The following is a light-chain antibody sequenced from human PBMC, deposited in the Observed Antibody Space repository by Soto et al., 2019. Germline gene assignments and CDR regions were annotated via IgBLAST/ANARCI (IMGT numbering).Light chain of an antibody. Sequence: DIQMTQSPSSLSASVGDRVTITCRASQGIGNDLGWYQQKPGKAPKRLIYAASSLQSGVPSRFSGSEAGTEFTLTISSLQPEDSATYYCQQDNRYPLTFGGGTKVEVK. CDR2: AAS. CDR1: QGIGND. CDR3: QQDNRYPLT. J-gene: IGKJ4*01. V-gene: IGKV1-17*01.